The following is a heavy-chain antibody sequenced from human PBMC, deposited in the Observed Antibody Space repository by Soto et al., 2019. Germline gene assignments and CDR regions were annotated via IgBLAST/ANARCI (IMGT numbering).Heavy chain of an antibody. V-gene: IGHV4-59*01. CDR3: ARAPYYYDSSGYRYGGFDY. CDR1: GGSISNYY. Sequence: PSETLSLTWTVSGGSISNYYWSWIRQPPGKGLEWIGYIYYSGSTNYNPSLKSRVTISVDTSKNQFSLKLSSVTAADTAVYYCARAPYYYDSSGYRYGGFDYWGQGTLVTVSS. CDR2: IYYSGST. J-gene: IGHJ4*02. D-gene: IGHD3-22*01.